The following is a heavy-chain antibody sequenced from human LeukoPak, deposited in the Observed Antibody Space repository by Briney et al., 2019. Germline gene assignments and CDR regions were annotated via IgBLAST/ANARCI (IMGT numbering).Heavy chain of an antibody. CDR3: ASWVSYY. V-gene: IGHV3-48*02. J-gene: IGHJ4*02. Sequence: PGGSLRLSCAASGFTFSDTWMTWVRQAPGKGLDWISYISGSSSTIYYADSVKGRFTISRDNAKNSLFLQMNSLREEDTAVYYCASWVSYYWGQGTLVTVSS. D-gene: IGHD7-27*01. CDR1: GFTFSDTW. CDR2: ISGSSSTI.